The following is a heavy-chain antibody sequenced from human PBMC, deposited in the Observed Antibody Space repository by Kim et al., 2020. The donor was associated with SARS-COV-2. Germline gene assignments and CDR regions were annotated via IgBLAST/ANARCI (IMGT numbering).Heavy chain of an antibody. CDR2: IYSGGSST. V-gene: IGHV3-23*03. J-gene: IGHJ4*02. Sequence: GGSLRLSCAASGFTFSNYAMSWVRQAPGKGLEWVSVIYSGGSSTYYAESVKGRFTISRDNSKNTLYLQMNSLRDEDTAVYYCAFGSVAGIFDYWGQGTLVTVSS. D-gene: IGHD6-19*01. CDR1: GFTFSNYA. CDR3: AFGSVAGIFDY.